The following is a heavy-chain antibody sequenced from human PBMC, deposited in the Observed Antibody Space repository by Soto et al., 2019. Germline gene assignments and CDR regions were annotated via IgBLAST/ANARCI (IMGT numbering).Heavy chain of an antibody. D-gene: IGHD6-19*01. Sequence: QVQLVQSGAEVKKPGSSVKVSCKASGAIFSSHTLSWVRQAPGQGLEWMGRIIPVIAIINYAQKFQDRATITADKSTNTGYMELSNLRREDTAVYFCASLMGNSTGWVDYWGQGTLVTVSS. CDR1: GAIFSSHT. CDR2: IIPVIAII. J-gene: IGHJ4*02. CDR3: ASLMGNSTGWVDY. V-gene: IGHV1-69*02.